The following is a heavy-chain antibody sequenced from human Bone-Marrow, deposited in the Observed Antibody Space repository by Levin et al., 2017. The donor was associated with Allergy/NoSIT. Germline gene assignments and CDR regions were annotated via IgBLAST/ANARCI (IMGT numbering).Heavy chain of an antibody. D-gene: IGHD6-19*01. Sequence: GESLKISCAASGFTFSNYGMTWVRQAPGKGLEWVTNIKQDGTEKNYVDSVKGRFTISRDNANNALHLQMSSLRVEDTAVYFCARKYSSAWCFDYWGQGILVAVSS. J-gene: IGHJ4*02. V-gene: IGHV3-7*01. CDR1: GFTFSNYG. CDR2: IKQDGTEK. CDR3: ARKYSSAWCFDY.